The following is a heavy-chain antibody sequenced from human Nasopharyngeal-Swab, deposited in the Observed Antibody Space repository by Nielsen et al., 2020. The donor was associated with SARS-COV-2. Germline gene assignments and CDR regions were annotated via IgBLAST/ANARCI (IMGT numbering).Heavy chain of an antibody. CDR3: ARDHSSSTDFDY. CDR1: GFTFSSYS. D-gene: IGHD6-13*01. V-gene: IGHV3-21*01. CDR2: ISSSSSYI. Sequence: GESLKISCAASGFTFSSYSMNWVRQAPGKGLEWVSAISSSSSYIYYADSVKGRFTISRDNAKNSLYLQMNGLRAEDKAVYYCARDHSSSTDFDYWGQGTLVTVSS. J-gene: IGHJ4*02.